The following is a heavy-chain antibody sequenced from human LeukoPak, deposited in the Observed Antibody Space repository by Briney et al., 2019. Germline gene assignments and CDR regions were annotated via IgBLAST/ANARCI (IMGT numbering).Heavy chain of an antibody. Sequence: SETLSLTCTVSGGSISSGGYYWSWIRQPPGKGREWIGEINHSGSPNYNPSLKSRVHISVDTSKNQFSLKLSSVTAADTAVYYCAGYSYARRVDYWGQGTLVTVSS. V-gene: IGHV4-39*07. J-gene: IGHJ4*02. CDR2: INHSGSP. CDR3: AGYSYARRVDY. D-gene: IGHD5-18*01. CDR1: GGSISSGGYY.